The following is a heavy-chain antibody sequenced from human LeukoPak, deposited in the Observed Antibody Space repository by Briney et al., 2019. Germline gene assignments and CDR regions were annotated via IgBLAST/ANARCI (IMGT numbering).Heavy chain of an antibody. D-gene: IGHD2-15*01. CDR3: ARGMALAAVFDY. CDR2: INHSGST. V-gene: IGHV4-34*01. Sequence: PSETLSLTCVVYGGSFSGYYWNWIRQPPGKGLEWIGEINHSGSTNCNPSLKSRVTISVDTSKNQLSLEVSSVTAADTAVYYCARGMALAAVFDYWGQGTLVTVSS. CDR1: GGSFSGYY. J-gene: IGHJ4*02.